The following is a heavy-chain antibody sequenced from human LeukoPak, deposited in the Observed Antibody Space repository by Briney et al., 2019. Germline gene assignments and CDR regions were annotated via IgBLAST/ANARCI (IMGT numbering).Heavy chain of an antibody. CDR1: GGTFSSYA. CDR2: IIPIFGTA. CDR3: ARAYSAATRGLRRYYYYYGMDV. Sequence: SVKVSCKASGGTFSSYAISWVRQAPGRGLEWMGGIIPIFGTANYAQKFQGRVTITADESTSTAYMELSSLRSEDTAVYYCARAYSAATRGLRRYYYYYGMDVWGKGTTVTVSS. J-gene: IGHJ6*04. V-gene: IGHV1-69*01. D-gene: IGHD2-15*01.